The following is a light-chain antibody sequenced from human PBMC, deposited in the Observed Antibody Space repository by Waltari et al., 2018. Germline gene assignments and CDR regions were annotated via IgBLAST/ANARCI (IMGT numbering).Light chain of an antibody. Sequence: EVVMTQSPATLSVSPGGRATLPCRASRSISINLVWYQQRPGQAPRLLIYGASTRATDHPARFSGSGSGTEFTLTLSSLQSEDAAVYYCQQFNDGPRTFGQGTKVEVK. CDR2: GAS. CDR1: RSISIN. CDR3: QQFNDGPRT. V-gene: IGKV3-15*01. J-gene: IGKJ1*01.